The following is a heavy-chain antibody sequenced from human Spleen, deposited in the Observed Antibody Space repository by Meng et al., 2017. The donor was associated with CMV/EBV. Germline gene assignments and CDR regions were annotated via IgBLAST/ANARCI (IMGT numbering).Heavy chain of an antibody. CDR1: GYTFSNYY. J-gene: IGHJ4*02. CDR2: INPSTGST. CDR3: ARERANYIQGGGFDY. Sequence: FGYTFSNYYIHWVRQAPGHGLDWMGIINPSTGSTSYAQKFLGRVTMTIDTSTSTVYMELSSLRSEDAAVYYCARERANYIQGGGFDYWGRGTLVTVSS. V-gene: IGHV1-46*01. D-gene: IGHD1-7*01.